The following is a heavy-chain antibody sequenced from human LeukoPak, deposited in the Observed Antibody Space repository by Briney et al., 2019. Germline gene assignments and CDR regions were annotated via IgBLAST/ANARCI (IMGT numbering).Heavy chain of an antibody. D-gene: IGHD6-19*01. J-gene: IGHJ4*02. CDR3: ARQYSSGRDY. V-gene: IGHV4-59*01. CDR2: IYYSGST. CDR1: GGSISSYY. Sequence: SETLSLTFTVSGGSISSYYWSWIRQPPGKGLEWIGYIYYSGSTNYNPSLKSRVTISVDTSKNQFSLKLSSVTAADTAVYYCARQYSSGRDYWGQGTLVTVSS.